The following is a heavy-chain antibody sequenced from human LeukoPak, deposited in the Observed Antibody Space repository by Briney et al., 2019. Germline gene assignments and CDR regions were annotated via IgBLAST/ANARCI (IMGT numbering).Heavy chain of an antibody. J-gene: IGHJ2*01. V-gene: IGHV5-51*01. Sequence: GESLKISCXGSGYSFPNYWIGWVRKLSGKGLEYMGVVYPADSDATYSPSFQGQVTFPADKSTDTAYLQWSSLKASDTAMYYCARRGTWHFDLWGRGTLVTVSS. CDR2: VYPADSDA. CDR1: GYSFPNYW. D-gene: IGHD3/OR15-3a*01. CDR3: ARRGTWHFDL.